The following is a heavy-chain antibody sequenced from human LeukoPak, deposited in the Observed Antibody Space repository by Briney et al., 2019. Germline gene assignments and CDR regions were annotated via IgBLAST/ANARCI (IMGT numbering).Heavy chain of an antibody. V-gene: IGHV5-51*01. D-gene: IGHD6-6*01. Sequence: GESLKISCKGSGYGFTSYWIGWVRQMPGKGLEWMGIIYPGDSDTRYSPSFQGQVTISADKSISTAYLQWSSLKASDTAMYYCARHGFPQPRGAAPRNWFDPWGQGTLVTVSS. CDR2: IYPGDSDT. J-gene: IGHJ5*02. CDR1: GYGFTSYW. CDR3: ARHGFPQPRGAAPRNWFDP.